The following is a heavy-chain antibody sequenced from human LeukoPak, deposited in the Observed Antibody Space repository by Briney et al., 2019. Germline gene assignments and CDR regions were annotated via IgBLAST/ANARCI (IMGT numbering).Heavy chain of an antibody. CDR2: ISSSSSYI. J-gene: IGHJ4*02. CDR3: ARDRGVQLESDFDY. D-gene: IGHD1-1*01. Sequence: GGSLRLSCAASGFTFSSYSMNWVRQAPGKGLEWVSSISSSSSYIYYADSVKGRFTISRDNDKNSLYLQMNSLRAEDTAVYYCARDRGVQLESDFDYWGQGTLVTVSS. V-gene: IGHV3-21*01. CDR1: GFTFSSYS.